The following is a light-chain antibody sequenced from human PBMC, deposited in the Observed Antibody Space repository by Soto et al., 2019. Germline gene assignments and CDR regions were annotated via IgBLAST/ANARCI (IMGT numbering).Light chain of an antibody. CDR3: QQYNSHTT. CDR1: QTISGW. Sequence: DIQMTQSPSTLSASVVDTVTITCRASQTISGWLAWYQQRPGKAPNLLIFDASTLESGVPSRFSGSGSGTEFTLTISSLQPDDFATYYCQQYNSHTTFGQGTKVDNK. V-gene: IGKV1-5*01. J-gene: IGKJ1*01. CDR2: DAS.